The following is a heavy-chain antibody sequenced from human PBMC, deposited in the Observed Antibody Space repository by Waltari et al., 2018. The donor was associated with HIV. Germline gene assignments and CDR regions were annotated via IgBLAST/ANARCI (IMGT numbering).Heavy chain of an antibody. CDR1: GGSASSYGHS. Sequence: VQLQASGPGLVKPTQTLSLTCSVSGGSASSYGHSWSCIRQHPGKGLEWIGYIYYSGSTYYNPSLKSRVIISIDTSQNQFSLELTSVTAADTAVYYCARDSGLYGTYSHGMDVWGQGTTVTVSS. J-gene: IGHJ6*02. D-gene: IGHD4-17*01. CDR2: IYYSGST. CDR3: ARDSGLYGTYSHGMDV. V-gene: IGHV4-31*03.